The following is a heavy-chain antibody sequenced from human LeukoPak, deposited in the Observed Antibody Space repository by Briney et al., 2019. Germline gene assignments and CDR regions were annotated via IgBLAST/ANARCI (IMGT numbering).Heavy chain of an antibody. Sequence: GGSLRLSCAASGFTFASYTMNWVRQAPGKGLEWVSYITSGSGTIYYADSVKGRFTVSRDNAKNSLFLQMNSLRAEDTAVYYCARKSGGYYYVDYWGQGTLVTVSS. CDR1: GFTFASYT. J-gene: IGHJ4*02. CDR2: ITSGSGTI. V-gene: IGHV3-48*04. D-gene: IGHD3-22*01. CDR3: ARKSGGYYYVDY.